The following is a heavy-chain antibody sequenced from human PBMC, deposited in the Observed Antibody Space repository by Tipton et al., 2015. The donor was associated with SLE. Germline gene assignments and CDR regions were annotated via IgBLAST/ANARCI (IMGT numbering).Heavy chain of an antibody. CDR2: INPNSGGT. J-gene: IGHJ3*02. CDR1: GYIFTNYY. Sequence: QLVQSGAEVKKPGASVKVSCKTSGYIFTNYYMHWVRQAPGQGLEWMGWINPNSGGTRYAQKFQGRVTMTRDTSISTAYMELSRLRSDDSAVYYCATGIVLMVYAHDAFDIWGQGTMVTVSS. D-gene: IGHD2-8*01. V-gene: IGHV1-2*02. CDR3: ATGIVLMVYAHDAFDI.